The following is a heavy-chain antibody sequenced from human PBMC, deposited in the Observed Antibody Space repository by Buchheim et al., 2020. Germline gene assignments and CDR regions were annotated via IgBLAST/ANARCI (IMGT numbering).Heavy chain of an antibody. Sequence: EVQLLESGGGLVQPGGSLRLSCAASGFTFSSYAMSWVRQAPGKGLEWVSAISGSGGSTYYADSVKGRFTISRDNSKNTLYLRMNSLRAEDTDVYYCAKGEDDFWSGYFMSLYYYYYGMDVWGQGTT. CDR3: AKGEDDFWSGYFMSLYYYYYGMDV. CDR2: ISGSGGST. D-gene: IGHD3-3*01. V-gene: IGHV3-23*01. J-gene: IGHJ6*02. CDR1: GFTFSSYA.